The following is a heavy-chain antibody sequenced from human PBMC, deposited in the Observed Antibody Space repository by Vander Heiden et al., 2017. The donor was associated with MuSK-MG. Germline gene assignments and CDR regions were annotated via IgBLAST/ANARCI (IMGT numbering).Heavy chain of an antibody. V-gene: IGHV1-69*12. D-gene: IGHD2-21*02. Sequence: QVQLVQSGAEVKKPGSSVKVSCKASGGTFSSYAISWVRQAPGQGLEWVGGIIPILGTANYAQKFQGRLTITADESTSTAYMELSSLRSEDTAVYYCARAWTFCGGDCYPLGFWGQGTLVTVSS. J-gene: IGHJ4*02. CDR3: ARAWTFCGGDCYPLGF. CDR1: GGTFSSYA. CDR2: IIPILGTA.